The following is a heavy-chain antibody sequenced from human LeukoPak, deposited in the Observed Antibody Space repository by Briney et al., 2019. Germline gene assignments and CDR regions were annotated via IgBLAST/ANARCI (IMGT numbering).Heavy chain of an antibody. J-gene: IGHJ4*02. V-gene: IGHV1-2*02. CDR1: GYTITGYY. CDR3: GRDRHWNQGDFDY. Sequence: ASVGLSCKAFGYTITGYYIHWVRQAPGQGLEWMGWINPNNGSTNSAQKFQGRVTMTRDTSIGTAYMELNRLTYDDTAVYYCGRDRHWNQGDFDYWGQGTLVTVSS. CDR2: INPNNGST. D-gene: IGHD1-1*01.